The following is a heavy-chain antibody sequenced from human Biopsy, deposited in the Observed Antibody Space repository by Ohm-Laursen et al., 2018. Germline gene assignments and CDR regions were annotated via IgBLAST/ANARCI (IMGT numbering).Heavy chain of an antibody. Sequence: SQTLSLTCSVSGGSVDDYFWNWIRQPAGKGLEWIGRIYSTGRSSAYHPSFQSRGTMSLDTSNKQFSLKLTSVTAADTAVYYCARTPGVAVAGRFFDLWGRGTLVTVSS. J-gene: IGHJ2*01. D-gene: IGHD6-19*01. CDR3: ARTPGVAVAGRFFDL. CDR1: GGSVDDYF. V-gene: IGHV4-4*07. CDR2: IYSTGRSS.